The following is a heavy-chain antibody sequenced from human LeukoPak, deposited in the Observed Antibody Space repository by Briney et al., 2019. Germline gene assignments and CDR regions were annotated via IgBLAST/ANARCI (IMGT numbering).Heavy chain of an antibody. V-gene: IGHV3-23*01. D-gene: IGHD1-26*01. Sequence: PGGSLRLSCAASGFTFSDCAMTWVRQPPGKGLEWVSAIVKTGGTTYADSVKGRLTNSRDNSKNTLYLQMISLRAEDTAVYYCAKGGGSYFRRVTYYYYYMDVWGKGTTVTVSS. J-gene: IGHJ6*03. CDR3: AKGGGSYFRRVTYYYYYMDV. CDR2: IVKTGGTT. CDR1: GFTFSDCA.